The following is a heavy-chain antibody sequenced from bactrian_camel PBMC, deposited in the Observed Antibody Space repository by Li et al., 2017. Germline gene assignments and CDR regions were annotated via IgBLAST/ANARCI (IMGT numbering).Heavy chain of an antibody. CDR2: INNGGGST. CDR3: VQGVYWSTYGDIFRHQ. CDR1: GFTFDDYA. Sequence: VQLVESGGGLVQPGGSLRLSCATSGFTFDDYAMSWARQAPGKELEWVSGINNGGGSTYYADSVKGRFTISRDNGQNTVYLQLNSLTNEDTAVYYCVQGVYWSTYGDIFRHQRGQGTQVTVS. J-gene: IGHJ4*01. V-gene: IGHV3-1*01. D-gene: IGHD8*01.